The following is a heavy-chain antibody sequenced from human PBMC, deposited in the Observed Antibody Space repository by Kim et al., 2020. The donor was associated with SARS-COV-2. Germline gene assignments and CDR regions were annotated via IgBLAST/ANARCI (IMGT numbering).Heavy chain of an antibody. D-gene: IGHD3-3*01. CDR1: GGSISSSSYY. J-gene: IGHJ4*02. CDR2: IYYSGST. CDR3: ARNNLWSGYSNDY. V-gene: IGHV4-39*01. Sequence: SETLSLTCTVSGGSISSSSYYWGWIRQPPGKGLEWIGSIYYSGSTYYNPSLKSRVTISVDTSKNQFSLKLSSVTAADTAVYYCARNNLWSGYSNDYWGQGTLVTVSS.